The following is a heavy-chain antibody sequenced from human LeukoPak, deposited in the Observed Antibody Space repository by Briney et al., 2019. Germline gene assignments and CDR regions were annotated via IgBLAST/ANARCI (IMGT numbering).Heavy chain of an antibody. CDR1: GGSIRSYY. CDR3: ARDYGEAFYYYGMDV. CDR2: MYTSGST. J-gene: IGHJ6*02. D-gene: IGHD4-17*01. V-gene: IGHV4-4*07. Sequence: SETLSLTCTVSGGSIRSYYWSWIRQPAGKGLEWIGRMYTSGSTKYNPSLKSRVTMSVDTSKNQFSLKLSSVTAADTAVYYCARDYGEAFYYYGMDVWGQGTTVTVSS.